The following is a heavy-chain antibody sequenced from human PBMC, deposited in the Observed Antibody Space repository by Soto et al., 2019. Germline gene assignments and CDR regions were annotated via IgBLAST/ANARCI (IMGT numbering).Heavy chain of an antibody. D-gene: IGHD3-16*01. CDR1: GDSVSSNSAA. J-gene: IGHJ6*02. CDR3: AGVPSFSGMDV. Sequence: SQTLSLTCVISGDSVSSNSAAWIWIRQSPSRGLEWLGRTYYRSKWYNDYAVSVKSRITINPDTSKNQFSLHLDSVIPEDTALYSCAGVPSFSGMDVWGQGTPVTVSS. V-gene: IGHV6-1*01. CDR2: TYYRSKWYN.